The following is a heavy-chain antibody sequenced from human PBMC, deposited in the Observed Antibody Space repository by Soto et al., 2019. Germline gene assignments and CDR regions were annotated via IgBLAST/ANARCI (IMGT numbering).Heavy chain of an antibody. CDR1: GGAFRGYD. Sequence: PSETLSLTCAVYGGAFRGYDWSWIRQPPGKGLEWLGEINDSGSTNYNPSLKSRITISLDTSKKEISLRLSSVTAADTAVYYCARERGRYCSGESCYPFGPWGQGALVTVSS. D-gene: IGHD2-15*01. CDR3: ARERGRYCSGESCYPFGP. CDR2: INDSGST. V-gene: IGHV4-34*01. J-gene: IGHJ5*02.